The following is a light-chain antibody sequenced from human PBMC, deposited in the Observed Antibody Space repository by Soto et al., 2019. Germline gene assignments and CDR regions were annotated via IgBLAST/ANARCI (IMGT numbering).Light chain of an antibody. CDR3: QQYNSYSSWT. CDR2: DAS. CDR1: RSISVW. Sequence: IQLSRSPRTPPASIGVRVTITCRANRSISVWLAWYQQKPGNAPKPLIYDASSLESGVPSRFSGSGAGTEFTLTISSLQHDDSSAYYCQQYNSYSSWTLGQGTKVDIK. V-gene: IGKV1-5*01. J-gene: IGKJ1*01.